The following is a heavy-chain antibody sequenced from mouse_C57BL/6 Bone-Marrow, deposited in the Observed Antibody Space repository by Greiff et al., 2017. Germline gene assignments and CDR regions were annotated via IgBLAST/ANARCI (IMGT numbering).Heavy chain of an antibody. CDR2: ISSGSSNI. J-gene: IGHJ3*01. CDR3: ARDGYYCAWFAY. Sequence: EVKLMESGGGLVKPGGSLKLSCAASGFTFSDYGMHWVRQAPEKGLEWVAYISSGSSNIYYADTVKGRFTISRYNAKNTLFLQMTSLGSEDTAMYYCARDGYYCAWFAYWGQGTLVTVSA. D-gene: IGHD2-3*01. V-gene: IGHV5-17*01. CDR1: GFTFSDYG.